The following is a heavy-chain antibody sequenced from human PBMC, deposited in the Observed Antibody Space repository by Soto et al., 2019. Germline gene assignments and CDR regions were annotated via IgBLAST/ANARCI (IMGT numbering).Heavy chain of an antibody. CDR2: IYYSGST. CDR1: GGSISSGDYY. Sequence: LSLPCTVSGGSISSGDYYWSWIRQPPGKGLEWIGYIYYSGSTYYNPSLKSRVTISVDTSKNQFSLKLSSVTAADTAVYYCARDPRYDYVWGTSYGMDVWGQGTTVTVSS. V-gene: IGHV4-30-4*01. J-gene: IGHJ6*02. CDR3: ARDPRYDYVWGTSYGMDV. D-gene: IGHD3-16*01.